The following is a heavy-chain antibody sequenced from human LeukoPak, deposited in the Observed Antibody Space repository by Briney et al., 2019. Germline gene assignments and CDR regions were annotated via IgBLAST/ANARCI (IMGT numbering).Heavy chain of an antibody. V-gene: IGHV4-31*03. Sequence: PSETLSLTCTVSGGSISIGGYYWSWIRQHPGKGLEWIGYIYYSGSTYYNPSLKSRVTISVDTSKNQFSLKLSSVTAADTAVYYCARAVEDTAMVNLGYFDYWGQGTLVTVSS. CDR3: ARAVEDTAMVNLGYFDY. CDR2: IYYSGST. J-gene: IGHJ4*02. D-gene: IGHD5-18*01. CDR1: GGSISIGGYY.